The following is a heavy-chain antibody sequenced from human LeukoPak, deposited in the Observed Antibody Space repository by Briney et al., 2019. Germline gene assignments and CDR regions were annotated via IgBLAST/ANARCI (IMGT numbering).Heavy chain of an antibody. CDR2: IYYNGNS. D-gene: IGHD5-18*01. CDR1: GASISSGRNY. V-gene: IGHV4-39*01. J-gene: IGHJ4*02. CDR3: ARHLSGSAMMHYFDS. Sequence: SETLSLTCNASGASISSGRNYWGWIRQSPGKGLEWIGSIYYNGNSYYNPPLKSRVSISVDTSKNHISLEVSSLTAADAALYFCARHLSGSAMMHYFDSWGQGTLVTVSS.